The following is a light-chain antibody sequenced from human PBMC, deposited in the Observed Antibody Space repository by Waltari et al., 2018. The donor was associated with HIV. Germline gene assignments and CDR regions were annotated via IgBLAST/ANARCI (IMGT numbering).Light chain of an antibody. Sequence: DIQMTQSPSPLSASVGDRVSNACRASQSISSSLAWYQQKPGKVPKLLIYKASTLESGVPSRFSGSGSGTQFTLTISSLQPDDFATYYCQQYGRSRTFGQGTKVDIK. CDR2: KAS. V-gene: IGKV1-5*03. CDR3: QQYGRSRT. J-gene: IGKJ1*01. CDR1: QSISSS.